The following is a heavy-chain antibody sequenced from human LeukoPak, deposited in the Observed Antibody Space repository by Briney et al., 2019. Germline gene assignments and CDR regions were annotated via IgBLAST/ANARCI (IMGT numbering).Heavy chain of an antibody. CDR2: IRYDGGNI. Sequence: GGSLRLSCVASGFAFRSYGLDWVRQAPGKGLEWVAYIRYDGGNINYADSVKGRFTISRDNSKNTLYLQMNSLRAEDTAVYYCAKVGGSGYYRYYFDYWGQGTLVTVSS. CDR1: GFAFRSYG. V-gene: IGHV3-30*02. J-gene: IGHJ4*02. D-gene: IGHD3-22*01. CDR3: AKVGGSGYYRYYFDY.